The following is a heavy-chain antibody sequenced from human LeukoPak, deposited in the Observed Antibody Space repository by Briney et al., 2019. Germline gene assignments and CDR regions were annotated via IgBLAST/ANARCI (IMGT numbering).Heavy chain of an antibody. CDR2: LSGRGGST. J-gene: IGHJ4*02. CDR1: GNTPSNYC. V-gene: IGHV3-23*01. D-gene: IGHD3-22*01. Sequence: GGSLRLPYPFSGNTPSNYCMTWVRQAPRQGLEWGAGLSGRGGSTNYADSVKGRFTISRDNAKNTLYLQMNSLRAEDTAVYFCAKRGVVIRVILVGFHKEAYYFDSWGQGVLVTVSS. CDR3: AKRGVVIRVILVGFHKEAYYFDS.